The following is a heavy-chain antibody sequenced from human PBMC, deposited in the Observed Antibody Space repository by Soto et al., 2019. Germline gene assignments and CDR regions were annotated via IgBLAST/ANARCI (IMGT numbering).Heavy chain of an antibody. CDR1: GYTLTSSG. J-gene: IGHJ6*02. Sequence: ASVKVSCKASGYTLTSSGISWVRQAPGQGLEWMGWISAYNGNTNYAQKLQGRVTMTTDTSTSTAYMELRSLRSDDTAVYYCAREHDSSSPPWDYYYYYGMDVWGQGTTVTVSS. CDR2: ISAYNGNT. D-gene: IGHD6-13*01. V-gene: IGHV1-18*01. CDR3: AREHDSSSPPWDYYYYYGMDV.